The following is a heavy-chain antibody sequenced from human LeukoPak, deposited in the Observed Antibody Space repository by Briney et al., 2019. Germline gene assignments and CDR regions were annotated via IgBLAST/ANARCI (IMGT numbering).Heavy chain of an antibody. Sequence: GGSLRLSCAASRFTFSTYAMHWVRQAPGKGLEWVAVILSHGNSKNYADSVKGRFTISRDNSVNTLYLQMDSLTTEDTAMYYCARDGYVTGWALDYWGQGTLVTVSS. CDR2: ILSHGNSK. CDR1: RFTFSTYA. J-gene: IGHJ4*02. CDR3: ARDGYVTGWALDY. D-gene: IGHD6-19*01. V-gene: IGHV3-30-3*01.